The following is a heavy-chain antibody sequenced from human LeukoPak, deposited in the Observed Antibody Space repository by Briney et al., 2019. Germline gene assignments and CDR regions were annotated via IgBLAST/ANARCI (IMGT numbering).Heavy chain of an antibody. CDR1: GGSISSSDYY. CDR2: FDYTGTT. V-gene: IGHV4-39*01. D-gene: IGHD3-9*01. Sequence: IPSETLSLTCTVSGGSISSSDYYWGWIRQPPGKGLEWIGSFDYTGTTYYNPSLKSRVSTSVDTSKNQFSLRLSSVTAADTAVYYCAKWVDLTVYWGQGTLVTVSS. J-gene: IGHJ4*02. CDR3: AKWVDLTVY.